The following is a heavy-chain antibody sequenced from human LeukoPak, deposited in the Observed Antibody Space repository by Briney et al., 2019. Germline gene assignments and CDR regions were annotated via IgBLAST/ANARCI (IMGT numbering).Heavy chain of an antibody. CDR3: TIEDCTNGVCYTLFDY. J-gene: IGHJ4*02. V-gene: IGHV3-49*03. Sequence: PGRSLRLSCTASGFTFGDYAMSWFRQAPGKGLEWVGFNRSKAYGGTTEYAASVKGRFTISRDDSKSIAYLQMNSLKTEDTAVYYCTIEDCTNGVCYTLFDYGGQGTLVTVSS. CDR1: GFTFGDYA. CDR2: NRSKAYGGTT. D-gene: IGHD2-8*01.